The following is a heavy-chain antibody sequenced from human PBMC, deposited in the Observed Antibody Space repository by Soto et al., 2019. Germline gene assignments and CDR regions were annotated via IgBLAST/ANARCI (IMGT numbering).Heavy chain of an antibody. Sequence: SETLSLTCSVSGGSIRSFSWSWIGQPPGRGLEWIGYIYNSGSTNYNPSLKSRATISVDTSKNQFSLTLTSVTAADTAVYYCARFHKYSEANWFDPWGQGTLVTVS. CDR3: ARFHKYSEANWFDP. J-gene: IGHJ5*02. CDR2: IYNSGST. V-gene: IGHV4-4*09. CDR1: GGSIRSFS. D-gene: IGHD2-15*01.